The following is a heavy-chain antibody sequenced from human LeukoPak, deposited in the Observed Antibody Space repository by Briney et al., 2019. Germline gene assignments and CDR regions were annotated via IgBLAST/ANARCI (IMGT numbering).Heavy chain of an antibody. V-gene: IGHV3-30*18. Sequence: GGSLRLSCAASGFTFSNYGMHWVRQAPGKGLEWVAVISYDGSNKYYADSVKGRFTIPRDNSKNTLYLQMNSLRAEDTAVYYCAKEGSDAFDIWGQGTMVTVSS. CDR1: GFTFSNYG. J-gene: IGHJ3*02. CDR3: AKEGSDAFDI. CDR2: ISYDGSNK.